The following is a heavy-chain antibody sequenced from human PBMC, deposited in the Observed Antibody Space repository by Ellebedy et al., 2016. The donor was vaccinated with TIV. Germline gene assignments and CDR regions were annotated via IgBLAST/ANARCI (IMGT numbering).Heavy chain of an antibody. Sequence: SETLSHTXTVSGGSINSGDYYWSWIRQPSGKGLEWIGFIYYSGSTYYNPSLKSRTTISVDTSKNQFSLNLSSVTAADTAVYYCARVSSGYPYYFDSWGQGTLVTVSS. J-gene: IGHJ4*02. CDR2: IYYSGST. CDR1: GGSINSGDYY. CDR3: ARVSSGYPYYFDS. V-gene: IGHV4-30-4*01. D-gene: IGHD3-10*01.